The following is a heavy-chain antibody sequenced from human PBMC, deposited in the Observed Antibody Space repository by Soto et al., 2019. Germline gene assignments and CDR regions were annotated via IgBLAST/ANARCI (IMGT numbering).Heavy chain of an antibody. J-gene: IGHJ4*02. V-gene: IGHV3-74*01. CDR3: ARGDGDYYDGNGYLGRH. Sequence: EVQLVESGGGIVQPGGSLRLSCAASGFTFSSYWMHWVRQAPGKGLVWVSRINSDGSRTSYADSAKGRFTISRDNAKNTGYLQMTSLRAEDTAVYYCARGDGDYYDGNGYLGRHWGQGTLVTVSS. CDR1: GFTFSSYW. CDR2: INSDGSRT. D-gene: IGHD3-22*01.